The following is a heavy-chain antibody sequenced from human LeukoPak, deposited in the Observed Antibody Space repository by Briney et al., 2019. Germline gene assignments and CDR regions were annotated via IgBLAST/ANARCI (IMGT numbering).Heavy chain of an antibody. CDR2: IIPIFGTA. CDR1: GGTFSSYA. Sequence: SVMVSCKASGGTFSSYAISWVRQAPGQGLEWMGGIIPIFGTANYAQKFQGRVTITTDESTSTAYMELSSLRSEDTAVYYCAKEGGSGFWSGYAAFDIWGQGTMVTVSS. CDR3: AKEGGSGFWSGYAAFDI. D-gene: IGHD3-3*01. J-gene: IGHJ3*02. V-gene: IGHV1-69*05.